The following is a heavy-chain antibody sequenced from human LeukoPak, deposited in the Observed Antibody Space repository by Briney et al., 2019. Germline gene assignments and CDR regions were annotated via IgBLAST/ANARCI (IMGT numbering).Heavy chain of an antibody. CDR1: GYTFTSYD. Sequence: GASVKVSCKASGYTFTSYDINWVRQATGQGREWMGWMNPNSGNTGYAQKFQGRVTITRNTSISTAYMELSSLRSDDTAVYYCARDHSGSYYDYWGQGTLVTVSS. J-gene: IGHJ4*02. CDR3: ARDHSGSYYDY. D-gene: IGHD1-26*01. CDR2: MNPNSGNT. V-gene: IGHV1-8*03.